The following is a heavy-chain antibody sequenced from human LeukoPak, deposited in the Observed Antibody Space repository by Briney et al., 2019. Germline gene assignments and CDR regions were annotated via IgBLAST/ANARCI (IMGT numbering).Heavy chain of an antibody. CDR3: ARAPSGGFLEWLLFGYFDY. CDR1: GGSISSYY. Sequence: SETLSLTCTVSGGSISSYYWSWLRQPPGKGLEWIGYIYYSGSTNYNPSLKSRVTISVDTSKNQFSLKLSSVTAADTAVYYCARAPSGGFLEWLLFGYFDYWGQGTLVTVSS. D-gene: IGHD3-3*01. CDR2: IYYSGST. J-gene: IGHJ4*02. V-gene: IGHV4-59*01.